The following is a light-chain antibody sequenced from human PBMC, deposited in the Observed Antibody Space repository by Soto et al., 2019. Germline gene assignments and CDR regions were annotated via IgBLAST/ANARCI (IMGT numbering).Light chain of an antibody. Sequence: QSVLTQPASVSGSPGQSITISCTGTSSDVGNYNLVSWYQQHPGKAPKLMIYEGSKRPSGVSNRSSGSKSGNTASLTISILQAEDEADYYCCSYAGSSTYVFGTGTKLTVL. V-gene: IGLV2-23*01. J-gene: IGLJ1*01. CDR1: SSDVGNYNL. CDR2: EGS. CDR3: CSYAGSSTYV.